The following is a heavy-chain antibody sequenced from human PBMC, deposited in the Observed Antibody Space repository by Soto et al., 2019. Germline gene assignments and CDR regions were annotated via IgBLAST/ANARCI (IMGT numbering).Heavy chain of an antibody. CDR1: GDTFSFYS. J-gene: IGHJ4*02. CDR2: VNPILSLS. V-gene: IGHV1-69*02. CDR3: ATSYGSGYRAFDY. Sequence: QVQLVQSGAEVKRPGSSVKVSCKASGDTFSFYSINWVRQAPGLGLEWMGRVNPILSLSNYAQRFQCRVMMTADKSTSTAYMVISSLRSEDTAIYYCATSYGSGYRAFDYWGQGAQAIVSS. D-gene: IGHD3-10*01.